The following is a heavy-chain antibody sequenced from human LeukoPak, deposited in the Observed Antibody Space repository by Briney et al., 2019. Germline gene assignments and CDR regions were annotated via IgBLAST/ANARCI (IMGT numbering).Heavy chain of an antibody. D-gene: IGHD5-18*01. Sequence: SETLSLTCTVSGGSISSSSYYWGWIRQPPGKGLEWIGSIYYSGSTYYNPSLKSRVTISVDTSKNQFSLKLSSVTAADTAVYYCARGYPFFDFWGQGTLVTVSS. CDR3: ARGYPFFDF. J-gene: IGHJ5*01. CDR2: IYYSGST. V-gene: IGHV4-39*01. CDR1: GGSISSSSYY.